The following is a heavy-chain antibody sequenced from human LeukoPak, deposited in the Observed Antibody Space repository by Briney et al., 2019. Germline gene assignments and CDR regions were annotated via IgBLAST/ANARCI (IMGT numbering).Heavy chain of an antibody. D-gene: IGHD6-13*01. CDR2: IYYSGST. CDR3: ARDRGLYSSSWYPRFDP. CDR1: GGSISSYY. V-gene: IGHV4-59*01. Sequence: SQTLSLTCTVSGGSISSYYGSCIRQPPGKGLEWIGYIYYSGSTNYNPSLKSRVTISVDTSKNQFSLKLSSVTAADTAVYYCARDRGLYSSSWYPRFDPWGQGTLVTVSS. J-gene: IGHJ5*02.